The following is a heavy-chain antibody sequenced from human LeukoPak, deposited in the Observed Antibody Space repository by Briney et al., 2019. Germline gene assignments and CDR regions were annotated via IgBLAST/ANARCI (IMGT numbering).Heavy chain of an antibody. Sequence: GGSLRLSCAASGFTFRNFAMRWVRQAPGKGLEWVADISYDGSNKYYADSVKGRLTISRDYSNNTLFLQMNSIRAEDAAFFYCARDLDIAVSKDEHWIDPWGQGTQVTVSS. CDR3: ARDLDIAVSKDEHWIDP. D-gene: IGHD6-19*01. CDR2: ISYDGSNK. CDR1: GFTFRNFA. V-gene: IGHV3-30*04. J-gene: IGHJ5*02.